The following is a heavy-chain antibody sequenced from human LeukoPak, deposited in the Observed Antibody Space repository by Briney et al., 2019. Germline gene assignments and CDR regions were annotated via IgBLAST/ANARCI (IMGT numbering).Heavy chain of an antibody. CDR2: INHSGST. D-gene: IGHD6-19*01. J-gene: IGHJ5*02. V-gene: IGHV4-34*01. CDR3: AGGGSSGWYWFDP. Sequence: SETLSLTCAVYGGSFSGYYWSWIRQPPGKGLEWIGEINHSGSTNYNPSLKSRVTISVDTSKNQFSLKLSSVTAADTAVYYCAGGGSSGWYWFDPWGQGTLVTVSP. CDR1: GGSFSGYY.